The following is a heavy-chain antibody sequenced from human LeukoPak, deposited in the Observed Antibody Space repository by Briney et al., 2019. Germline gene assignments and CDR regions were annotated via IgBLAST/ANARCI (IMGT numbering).Heavy chain of an antibody. V-gene: IGHV3-43*02. CDR1: GFTFDAYA. D-gene: IGHD1-26*01. CDR3: ATWAFYHSLDV. J-gene: IGHJ6*02. CDR2: INKDGSAT. Sequence: GGSLRLSCEASGFTFDAYAMHWVRRAPGKGLEWVSLINKDGSATYYADSVKGQFTISRDNSKNSLYLQMNSLRSEDTALYYCATWAFYHSLDVWGQGTTVTVS.